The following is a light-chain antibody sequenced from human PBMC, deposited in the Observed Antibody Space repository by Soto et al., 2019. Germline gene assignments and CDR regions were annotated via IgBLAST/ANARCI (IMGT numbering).Light chain of an antibody. V-gene: IGLV2-8*01. CDR2: EVT. J-gene: IGLJ1*01. CDR3: TSYAGINNFV. Sequence: QSVLTQPPSAYGSPGQSVTISCTGTSSDVGGYNYVSWYQQHPGKAPKLMIYEVTKRPSGVPDRVSGSKSGNTASLTVSGLQAEDEADYYCTSYAGINNFVFGTGTKLTVL. CDR1: SSDVGGYNY.